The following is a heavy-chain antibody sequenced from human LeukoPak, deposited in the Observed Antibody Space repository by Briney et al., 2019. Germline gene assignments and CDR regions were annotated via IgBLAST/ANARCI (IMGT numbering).Heavy chain of an antibody. V-gene: IGHV3-23*01. CDR2: ISGSGGST. D-gene: IGHD3-3*01. CDR3: ARGETYYDFWSGYHY. J-gene: IGHJ4*02. CDR1: GFTFSSYA. Sequence: HPGGSLRLSCAASGFTFSSYAMSWVRQAPGKGLEWVSAISGSGGSTYYADSVKGRFTISRDNSKNSLYLQMNSLRAEDTAVYYCARGETYYDFWSGYHYWGQGTLVTVSS.